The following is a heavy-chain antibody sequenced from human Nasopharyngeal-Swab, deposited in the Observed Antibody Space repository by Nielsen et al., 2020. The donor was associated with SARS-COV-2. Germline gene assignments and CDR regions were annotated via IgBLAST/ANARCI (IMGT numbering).Heavy chain of an antibody. V-gene: IGHV3-49*04. J-gene: IGHJ4*02. CDR2: IRSKAYGGTT. CDR3: TGALWFGELLRFDC. D-gene: IGHD3-10*01. CDR1: GFTFGDYA. Sequence: GESLKISCTASGFTFGDYAMSWVRQAPGKGLEWVGFIRSKAYGGTTEYAASVKGRFTISRDDSKSIAYLQMNSLKTEDTAVYYCTGALWFGELLRFDCWGQGTLVTVSS.